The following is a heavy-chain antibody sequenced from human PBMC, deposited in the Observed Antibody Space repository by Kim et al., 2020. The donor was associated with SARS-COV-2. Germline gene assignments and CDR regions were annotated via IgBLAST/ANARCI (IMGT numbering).Heavy chain of an antibody. D-gene: IGHD3-3*01. CDR1: GFTFSTYA. V-gene: IGHV3-23*01. J-gene: IGHJ6*02. CDR2: ISGAGVNT. Sequence: GGSLRLSCAASGFTFSTYAMNWVRQAPGKGLEWVSSISGAGVNTYYTDSVKGRFTISRANSRNTLYLQMNSLRAEDTAVYYCAKTDRTPLFGVPNNHYYGMDVWGQGTTVTVSS. CDR3: AKTDRTPLFGVPNNHYYGMDV.